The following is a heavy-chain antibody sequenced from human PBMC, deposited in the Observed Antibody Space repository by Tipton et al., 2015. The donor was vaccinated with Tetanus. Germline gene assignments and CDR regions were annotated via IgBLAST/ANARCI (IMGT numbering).Heavy chain of an antibody. CDR3: ARFSYDSGGFYSYFDS. CDR2: IYDSGSI. Sequence: TLSLTCSVFGVSISDTSFYWAWIRQPPGKGLEWIGSIYDSGSIYYNPSLKSRVTISVDTSSDQFSLRLTSVTAADTAIYYCARFSYDSGGFYSYFDSWAGEPWSPSPQ. CDR1: GVSISDTSFY. J-gene: IGHJ4*02. V-gene: IGHV4-39*07. D-gene: IGHD3-22*01.